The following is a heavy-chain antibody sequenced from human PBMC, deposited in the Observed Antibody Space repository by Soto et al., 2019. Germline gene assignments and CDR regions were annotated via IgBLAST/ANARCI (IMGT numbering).Heavy chain of an antibody. V-gene: IGHV1-69*13. J-gene: IGHJ4*02. D-gene: IGHD3-22*01. CDR3: ARGGGYYYDSSGYPFDY. CDR2: IIPIFGTA. CDR1: GGTFSSYA. Sequence: ASVKVSCKASGGTFSSYAISWVRQAPGQGLEWMGGIIPIFGTANYAQKFQGRVTITADESTSTAYMELSSLRSEDTAVYYCARGGGYYYDSSGYPFDYWGQGTLVTVSS.